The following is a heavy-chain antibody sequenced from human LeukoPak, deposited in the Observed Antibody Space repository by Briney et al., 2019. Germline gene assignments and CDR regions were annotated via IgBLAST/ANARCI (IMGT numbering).Heavy chain of an antibody. CDR3: ARDGIPPYYYGSGSSL. D-gene: IGHD3-10*01. CDR1: GFTFSSYW. V-gene: IGHV3-7*01. Sequence: PGGSLRLSCAASGFTFSSYWMSWVRQAPGKGLEWVADIKQDGSEKYYVDSVNGRFTISRDNTKNSLYLQMNSLRVEETAVYYCARDGIPPYYYGSGSSLWGQGTLVTVSS. J-gene: IGHJ4*02. CDR2: IKQDGSEK.